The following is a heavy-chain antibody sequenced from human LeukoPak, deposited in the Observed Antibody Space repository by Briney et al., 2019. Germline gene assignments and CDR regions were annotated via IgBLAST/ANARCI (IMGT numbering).Heavy chain of an antibody. D-gene: IGHD2-21*02. CDR2: INPNSGGT. CDR3: ARGKAWSLTSTFDY. Sequence: ASVKVSCKASGYTFTGYYMHWVRQAPGQGLEWMGWINPNSGGTNHAQKFQGRVTMTRDTSISTAYMELSRLRSDDTAVYYCARGKAWSLTSTFDYWGQGTLVTVSS. J-gene: IGHJ4*02. V-gene: IGHV1-2*02. CDR1: GYTFTGYY.